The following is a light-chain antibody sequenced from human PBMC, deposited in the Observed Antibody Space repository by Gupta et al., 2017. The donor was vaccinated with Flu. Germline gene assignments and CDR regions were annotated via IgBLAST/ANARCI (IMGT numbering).Light chain of an antibody. CDR3: QQYRTWPGT. Sequence: VDRFTLSCRASQSVAGNLAWYQQKPGQTPRLVIYGASARATDIPARFSGSGSGTEFTLTISGLQSEDFADYYFQQYRTWPGTFGQGTNVEI. J-gene: IGKJ1*01. CDR1: QSVAGN. CDR2: GAS. V-gene: IGKV3-15*01.